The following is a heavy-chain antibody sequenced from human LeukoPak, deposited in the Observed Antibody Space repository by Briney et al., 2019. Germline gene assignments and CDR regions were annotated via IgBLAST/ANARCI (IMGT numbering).Heavy chain of an antibody. V-gene: IGHV4-4*07. D-gene: IGHD3/OR15-3a*01. J-gene: IGHJ4*02. Sequence: SETLSLTCTVSGGSIRGYYWTWIRRPAGKGLEWIGHIYPSGSTNYNPSLKSRVTMSVDTSKKQISLKLSSVTAADTALYYCARAPPVPRGLDYYFDSWGQGTLATVSS. CDR1: GGSIRGYY. CDR3: ARAPPVPRGLDYYFDS. CDR2: IYPSGST.